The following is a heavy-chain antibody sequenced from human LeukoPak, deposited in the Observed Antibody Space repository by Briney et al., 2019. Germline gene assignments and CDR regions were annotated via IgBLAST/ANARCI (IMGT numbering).Heavy chain of an antibody. J-gene: IGHJ4*02. Sequence: GGSLRLSCTASGLTFSTSGFNWVRRAPGKGLEWVASIGPTGSDRYHADSIKGRFTISRDNANNFLYLQMNSLRAEDTAVYYCATETNGRHYDYWGQGTLLTVSS. CDR2: IGPTGSDR. CDR1: GLTFSTSG. V-gene: IGHV3-21*06. CDR3: ATETNGRHYDY. D-gene: IGHD1-14*01.